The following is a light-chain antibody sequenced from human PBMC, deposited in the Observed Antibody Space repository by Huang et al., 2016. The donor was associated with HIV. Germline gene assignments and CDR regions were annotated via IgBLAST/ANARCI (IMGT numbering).Light chain of an antibody. Sequence: AIQMTQSPSSLSASVGDRVTITCRASQGIRNDVGWYQRKPGKAPKLLIYAASSLQSGVPSSFSGSGSVTDFTLTLNSLQPEDFATYYCLQDYSYPRTFGQGTKLEIK. CDR1: QGIRND. CDR3: LQDYSYPRT. J-gene: IGKJ2*02. CDR2: AAS. V-gene: IGKV1-6*01.